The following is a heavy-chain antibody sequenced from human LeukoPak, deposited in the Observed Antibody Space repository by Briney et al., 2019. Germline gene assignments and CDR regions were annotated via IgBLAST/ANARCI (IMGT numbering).Heavy chain of an antibody. V-gene: IGHV3-30*03. D-gene: IGHD6-13*01. CDR1: GFTFSSYG. J-gene: IGHJ4*02. Sequence: GRSLRLSCAASGFTFSSYGMHLVRQAPGKGLEWVAVISYDGSNKYYADSVKGRFTISRDNSKNTLYLQMNSLRAEDTAVYYCVGSSWSDYWGQGTLVTVSS. CDR2: ISYDGSNK. CDR3: VGSSWSDY.